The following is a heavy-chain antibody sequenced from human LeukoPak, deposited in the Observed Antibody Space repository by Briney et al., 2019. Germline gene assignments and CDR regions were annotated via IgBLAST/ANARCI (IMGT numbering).Heavy chain of an antibody. D-gene: IGHD3-16*01. V-gene: IGHV3-23*01. Sequence: GGSLRLSCAASGFTFSSYAMSWVRQAPGKGLEWVSALSGSGGSTYYADSVKGRFTISRDNSKSTLYLQMNSLRAEDTAVYYCAKDLSYAFDYWGQGTLVTVSS. J-gene: IGHJ4*02. CDR2: LSGSGGST. CDR3: AKDLSYAFDY. CDR1: GFTFSSYA.